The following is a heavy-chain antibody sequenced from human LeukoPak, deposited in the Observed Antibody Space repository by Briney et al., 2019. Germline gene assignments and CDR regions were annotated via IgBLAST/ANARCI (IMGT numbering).Heavy chain of an antibody. V-gene: IGHV1-24*01. CDR3: AGITFYSSNFDY. Sequence: ASVKVSCKVSGYTLTELSMHWVRQAPGKGREWMGGFDPEDGETIYAQKFQGRVTMTEDTSTDTAYMELSSLRSEDTAVYYCAGITFYSSNFDYWGRGTLVTVSS. J-gene: IGHJ4*02. D-gene: IGHD3-16*01. CDR1: GYTLTELS. CDR2: FDPEDGET.